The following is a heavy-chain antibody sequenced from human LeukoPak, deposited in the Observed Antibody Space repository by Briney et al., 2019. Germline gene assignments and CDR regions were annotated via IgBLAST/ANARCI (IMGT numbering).Heavy chain of an antibody. D-gene: IGHD3-16*02. CDR2: IKQDGSEK. CDR3: ARMMGRLRLGELSSYNWFDP. Sequence: GRSLRLSCAASGFTFSSYWISWVRQAPGKGLEWVANIKQDGSEKYYVDSVKGRFTISRDNAKNSLYLQMNSLRAEDTAVYYCARMMGRLRLGELSSYNWFDPWGQGTLVTVSS. V-gene: IGHV3-7*01. CDR1: GFTFSSYW. J-gene: IGHJ5*02.